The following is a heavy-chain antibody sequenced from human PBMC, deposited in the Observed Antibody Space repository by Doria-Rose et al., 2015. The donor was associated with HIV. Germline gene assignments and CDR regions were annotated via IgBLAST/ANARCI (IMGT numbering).Heavy chain of an antibody. D-gene: IGHD1-1*01. Sequence: QVQLQESGAGLVKPSETLSLTCAVFGGSFSGYYWSWIRQPPGKGLEWIGEINHSGSTNYKTSFKSRVTISLDTSKNLFSLKLSSVTAADTAVYYCARGLLRGGWNDVDYYYGMGVWGQGTTVTVSS. CDR1: GGSFSGYY. V-gene: IGHV4-34*01. CDR3: ARGLLRGGWNDVDYYYGMGV. CDR2: INHSGST. J-gene: IGHJ6*02.